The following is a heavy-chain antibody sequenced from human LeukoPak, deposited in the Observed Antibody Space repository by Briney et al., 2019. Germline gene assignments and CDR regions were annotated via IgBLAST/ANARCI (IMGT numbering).Heavy chain of an antibody. CDR1: GGSISSNY. Sequence: SETLSLTCTVSGGSISSNYWSWIRQPPGKGLEWIGYIYYSGSTKYNPSLKSRVTISVDTSKNQFSLKVSSVTAADTAVYYCARESGSGSLLYYFDYWGQGTLVTVSS. J-gene: IGHJ4*02. CDR2: IYYSGST. CDR3: ARESGSGSLLYYFDY. V-gene: IGHV4-59*01. D-gene: IGHD3-10*01.